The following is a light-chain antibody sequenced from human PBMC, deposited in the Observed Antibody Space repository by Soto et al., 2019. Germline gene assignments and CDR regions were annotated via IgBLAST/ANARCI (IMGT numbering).Light chain of an antibody. CDR2: EVG. CDR1: SGDVGSYNL. J-gene: IGLJ1*01. V-gene: IGLV2-23*02. Sequence: QSVLTQPASVSGSPGQSITISCTGTSGDVGSYNLVSWYQQHPGKAPKLMIYEVGKRPSGVSNRFSGSKSGSTASLTISGLQAEDEADYYCCSYAGSSYVFGTGTKVPVL. CDR3: CSYAGSSYV.